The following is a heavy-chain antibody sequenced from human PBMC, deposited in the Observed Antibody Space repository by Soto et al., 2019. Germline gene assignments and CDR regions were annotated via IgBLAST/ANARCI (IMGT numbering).Heavy chain of an antibody. CDR2: ISGSGGST. Sequence: LRLSCAASGFTFSSYAMSWVRQAPGKGLEWVSAISGSGGSTYYADSVKGRFTISRDNSKNTLYLQMNSLRAEDTAVYYCAKDRPRLSTAMVRGLRDVWGQGTTVTVSS. V-gene: IGHV3-23*01. J-gene: IGHJ6*02. CDR1: GFTFSSYA. CDR3: AKDRPRLSTAMVRGLRDV. D-gene: IGHD5-18*01.